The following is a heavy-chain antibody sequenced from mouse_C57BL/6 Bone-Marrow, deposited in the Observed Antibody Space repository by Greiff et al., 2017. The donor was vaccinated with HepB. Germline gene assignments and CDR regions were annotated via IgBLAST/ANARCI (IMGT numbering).Heavy chain of an antibody. J-gene: IGHJ3*01. Sequence: VQLKESGGGLVQPGGSLKLSCAASGFTFSDYYMYWVRQTPEKRLEWVAYISNGGGSTYYPDTVKGRFTISRDNAKNTLYLQMSRLKSEDTAMYYCARRGYYGNQFAYWGQGTLVTVSA. CDR3: ARRGYYGNQFAY. CDR1: GFTFSDYY. V-gene: IGHV5-12*01. D-gene: IGHD2-1*01. CDR2: ISNGGGST.